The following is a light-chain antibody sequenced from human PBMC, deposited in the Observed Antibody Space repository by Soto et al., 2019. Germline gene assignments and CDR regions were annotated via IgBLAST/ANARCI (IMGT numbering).Light chain of an antibody. V-gene: IGKV1-5*03. CDR2: KAS. CDR3: QQYNSYSPWT. J-gene: IGKJ1*01. CDR1: QTISSW. Sequence: DIQMTQSPSTLSGSVGDRVTINCRASQTISSWLAWYQQKPGKAPKLLIYKASSLESGVPSRFSGSGSGTEFTLTISSLQPDDFATYYCQQYNSYSPWTFGQGTKVDIK.